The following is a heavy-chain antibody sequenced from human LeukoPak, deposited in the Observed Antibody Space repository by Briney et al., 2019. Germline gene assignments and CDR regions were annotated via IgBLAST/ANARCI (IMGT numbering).Heavy chain of an antibody. CDR2: IYTSGST. CDR3: AREIQP. V-gene: IGHV4-61*02. D-gene: IGHD1-1*01. J-gene: IGHJ5*02. Sequence: SETLSLTCTVSGGSISSGSYYWSWIRQPAGKGLEWIGRIYTSGSTHYNPSLKSRVTISVDTSKNQFSLKLSSVTAADTAVYYCAREIQPWGQGTLVTVSS. CDR1: GGSISSGSYY.